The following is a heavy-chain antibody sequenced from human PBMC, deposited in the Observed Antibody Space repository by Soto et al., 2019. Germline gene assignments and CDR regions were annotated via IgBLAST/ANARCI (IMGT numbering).Heavy chain of an antibody. Sequence: QVQLVQSGAEVKKPGASVKVSCKASGYTFSSYGISWVRQAPGQGLEWMGRISAYNGNTNYAQKLQGRVTMTTDTSTSTAYMEPRSLRSDATAVYYCARDRGYNWNYGWFDPWGQGTLVTVSS. D-gene: IGHD1-7*01. J-gene: IGHJ5*02. CDR2: ISAYNGNT. V-gene: IGHV1-18*01. CDR1: GYTFSSYG. CDR3: ARDRGYNWNYGWFDP.